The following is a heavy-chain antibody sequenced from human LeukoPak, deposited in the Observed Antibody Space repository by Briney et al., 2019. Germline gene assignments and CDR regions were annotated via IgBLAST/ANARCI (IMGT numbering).Heavy chain of an antibody. V-gene: IGHV4-59*11. CDR2: IYYSGST. CDR1: GGSISSHY. CDR3: ARGILRFPHAFDI. D-gene: IGHD3-3*01. Sequence: SETLSLTCTVSGGSISSHYWSWIRQPPGKGLEWIGYIYYSGSTNYNPSLKSRVTISVDTSKNQFSLKLSSVTAADTAVYYCARGILRFPHAFDIWGQGTMVTVSS. J-gene: IGHJ3*02.